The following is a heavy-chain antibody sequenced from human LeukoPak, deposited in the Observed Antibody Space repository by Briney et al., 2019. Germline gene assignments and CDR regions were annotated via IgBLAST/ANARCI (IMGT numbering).Heavy chain of an antibody. CDR3: ARPNGDYYNWFDP. D-gene: IGHD2-21*02. J-gene: IGHJ5*02. CDR2: INPNSGDT. Sequence: ASVMVSCKASGYTFTGYSIDWVRQAPGQGLEWMGCINPNSGDTNYPQKFQDRVTLSRDTSISTAYMELTDLRSDDTAMYYCARPNGDYYNWFDPWGQGTLVTVSS. V-gene: IGHV1-2*02. CDR1: GYTFTGYS.